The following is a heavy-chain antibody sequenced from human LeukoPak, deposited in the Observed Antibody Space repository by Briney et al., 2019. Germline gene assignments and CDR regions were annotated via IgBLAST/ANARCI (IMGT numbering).Heavy chain of an antibody. CDR2: ISGSGGST. CDR1: GFTFSSYA. Sequence: PGGSLRLSCAASGFTFSSYAMSWVRQAPGEGLEWVSAISGSGGSTYYADSVKGRFTISRDNSKNTLYLQMNSLRAEDTAVYYCAKDLSSSWYQYYFDYWGQGTLVTVSS. J-gene: IGHJ4*02. V-gene: IGHV3-23*01. CDR3: AKDLSSSWYQYYFDY. D-gene: IGHD6-13*01.